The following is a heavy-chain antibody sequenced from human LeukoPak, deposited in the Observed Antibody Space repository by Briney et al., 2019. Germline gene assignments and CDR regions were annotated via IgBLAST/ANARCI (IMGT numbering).Heavy chain of an antibody. CDR1: GFTFSSYG. CDR2: IWYDGSNK. V-gene: IGHV3-30*19. Sequence: GGSLRLSCAASGFTFSSYGMHWVRQAPGKGLEWVAVIWYDGSNKYYADSVKGRFTISRDNSKNTLYLQMNSLRAEDTAVYYCAREPQVEIRWWYFDLWGRGTLVTVSS. J-gene: IGHJ2*01. CDR3: AREPQVEIRWWYFDL. D-gene: IGHD4-17*01.